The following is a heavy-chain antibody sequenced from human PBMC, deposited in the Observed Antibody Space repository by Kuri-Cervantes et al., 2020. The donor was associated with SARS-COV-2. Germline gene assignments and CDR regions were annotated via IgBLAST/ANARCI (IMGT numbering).Heavy chain of an antibody. J-gene: IGHJ4*02. CDR3: ARGGVYFGSTTFFNYPDY. Sequence: SETLSLTCTVSGGSISSYYWSWIRQPPGKGLEWIGNIYYSGITHYASSLKSRVTTSIDTSKNEFSLELRSVTAADTAVYFCARGGVYFGSTTFFNYPDYWGQGTLVTVSS. CDR2: IYYSGIT. CDR1: GGSISSYY. D-gene: IGHD3-10*01. V-gene: IGHV4-59*08.